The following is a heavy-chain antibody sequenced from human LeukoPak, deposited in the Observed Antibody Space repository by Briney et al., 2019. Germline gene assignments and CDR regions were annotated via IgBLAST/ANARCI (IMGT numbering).Heavy chain of an antibody. CDR1: GGSFSGYY. CDR2: INHSGST. Sequence: PSETLSLTCAVYGGSFSGYYWSWIRQPPGKGLEWIGEINHSGSTNYNPSLKSRVTISVDTSKNQFSLKLSSVTAADTAVYYCARDPYSGRYGDYYYYYMDVWGKGTTVTISS. CDR3: ARDPYSGRYGDYYYYYMDV. D-gene: IGHD1-26*01. V-gene: IGHV4-34*01. J-gene: IGHJ6*03.